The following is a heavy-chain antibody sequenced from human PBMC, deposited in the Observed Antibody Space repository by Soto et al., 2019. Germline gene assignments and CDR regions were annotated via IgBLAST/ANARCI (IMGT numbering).Heavy chain of an antibody. V-gene: IGHV3-30-3*01. D-gene: IGHD2-2*01. CDR2: ISYDGNNK. CDR1: GFTFSAFA. Sequence: GGSLRLSCAASGFTFSAFALHWVRQAPGKGLEWVAVISYDGNNKFYADSVKGRFTISRDNSKKTLHLQMNGLRPEDMGVYYCATPTSSPYLAYWGQGTTVTVSS. CDR3: ATPTSSPYLAY. J-gene: IGHJ4*02.